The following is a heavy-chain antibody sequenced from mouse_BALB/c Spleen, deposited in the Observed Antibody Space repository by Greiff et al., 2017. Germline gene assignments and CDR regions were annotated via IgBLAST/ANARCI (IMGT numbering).Heavy chain of an antibody. CDR2: INPYNDGT. Sequence: VQLQQSGAELMKPGASVKISCKATGYTFTSYVMHWVKQKPGQGLEWIGYINPYNDGTKYNEKFKGKATLTSDKSSSTAYMELSSLTSEDSAVYYCARHYYGSSLYFDYWGQGTTLTVSS. CDR1: GYTFTSYV. CDR3: ARHYYGSSLYFDY. V-gene: IGHV1-14*01. J-gene: IGHJ2*01. D-gene: IGHD1-1*01.